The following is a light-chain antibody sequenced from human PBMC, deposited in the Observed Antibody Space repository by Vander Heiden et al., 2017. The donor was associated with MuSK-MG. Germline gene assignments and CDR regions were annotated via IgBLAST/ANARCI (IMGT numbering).Light chain of an antibody. V-gene: IGLV2-11*01. J-gene: IGLJ2*01. CDR1: SSDGGGYNY. Sequence: QSALTQPRSVSESPGQSVTISGTGTSSDGGGYNYVSWYQQHPGKAPTLMVYAVSERPSGVPDRFSGSKSGNTASLTISGRQAEDEVDYVCCAYSGNAVVFGGGTKLTVL. CDR2: AVS. CDR3: CAYSGNAVV.